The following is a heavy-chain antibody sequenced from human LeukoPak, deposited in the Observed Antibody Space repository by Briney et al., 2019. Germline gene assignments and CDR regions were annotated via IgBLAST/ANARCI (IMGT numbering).Heavy chain of an antibody. CDR3: ARGYDFWSGWALSYYMDV. CDR2: INHSGST. J-gene: IGHJ6*03. CDR1: GGSFSGYY. V-gene: IGHV4-34*01. D-gene: IGHD3-3*01. Sequence: SETLSLTCAVYGGSFSGYYWSWIRQPPGKGLEWIGEINHSGSTNYNPSLKSRVTISVDTSKNQFSLKLSSVTAADTAVYYCARGYDFWSGWALSYYMDVWGKGTTVTVSS.